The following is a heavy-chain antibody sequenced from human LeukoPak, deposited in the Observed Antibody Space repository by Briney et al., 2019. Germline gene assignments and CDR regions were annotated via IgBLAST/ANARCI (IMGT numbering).Heavy chain of an antibody. CDR1: GGSISSYY. J-gene: IGHJ6*02. D-gene: IGHD6-13*01. CDR2: IYYSGST. V-gene: IGHV4-59*08. CDR3: ARLGAAAVRDYGSYYGMDV. Sequence: SETLSLTCTVFGGSISSYYWSWIRQPPGKGLEWIGYIYYSGSTNYNPSLKSRVTISVDTSKNQFSLKLSSVTAADTAVFYCARLGAAAVRDYGSYYGMDVWGQGTTVTVSS.